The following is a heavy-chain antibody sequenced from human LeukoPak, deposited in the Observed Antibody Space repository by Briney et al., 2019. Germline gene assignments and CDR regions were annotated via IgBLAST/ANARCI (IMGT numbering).Heavy chain of an antibody. Sequence: GESLKTSCKGSGYCFTSYWIGWVRQMPGRGLEWVGIIYPGDSDTKYSPSFQGQVTISADKSISTAYLQWSSLKASDTAMYYCARLGYYYYYMDVWGKGTTVTVSS. V-gene: IGHV5-51*01. J-gene: IGHJ6*03. CDR3: ARLGYYYYYMDV. CDR1: GYCFTSYW. CDR2: IYPGDSDT.